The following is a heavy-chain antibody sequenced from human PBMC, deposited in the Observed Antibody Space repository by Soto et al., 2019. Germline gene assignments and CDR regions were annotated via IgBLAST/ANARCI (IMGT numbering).Heavy chain of an antibody. V-gene: IGHV1-2*02. D-gene: IGHD6-19*01. CDR1: GYTFSDYY. J-gene: IGHJ4*02. CDR3: ARDRSGLHGADY. Sequence: ASVKVSCKTSGYTFSDYYMHWVRQAPGQGLEWMGWINPNSGGTNYAQKFQGRVTMTRDTSIRTVYMELSRRRYDDTAVYYCARDRSGLHGADYWGQGALVTVSS. CDR2: INPNSGGT.